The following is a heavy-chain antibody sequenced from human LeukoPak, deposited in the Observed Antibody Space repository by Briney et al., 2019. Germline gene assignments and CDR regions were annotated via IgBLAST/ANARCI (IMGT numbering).Heavy chain of an antibody. CDR2: IYYDGST. CDR1: GDSIRSGGYY. D-gene: IGHD4-17*01. CDR3: ARVGSFGDLYY. V-gene: IGHV4-31*03. J-gene: IGHJ4*02. Sequence: SQTLSLTCTVSGDSIRSGGYYWSWIRQHPGKGLEWIGYIYYDGSTDYNPSLKSRLTISVDTSKNQFSLRLTSVTAADTAVYYCARVGSFGDLYYWGQGALVTVSS.